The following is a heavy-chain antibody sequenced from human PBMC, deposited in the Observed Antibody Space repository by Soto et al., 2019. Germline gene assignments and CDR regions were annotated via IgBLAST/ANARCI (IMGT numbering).Heavy chain of an antibody. J-gene: IGHJ4*02. CDR3: ARDGGVGSSWFVFDY. V-gene: IGHV3-33*01. CDR2: IWYDGSNK. CDR1: GFTFSSYG. D-gene: IGHD6-13*01. Sequence: QVQLVESGGGVVQPGRSLRLSCAASGFTFSSYGMHWVRQAPGKGLEWVAVIWYDGSNKYYADSVKGRFTISRDNSKNTVYLQMNSLRAEDTAVYYCARDGGVGSSWFVFDYWGQGTLVTVSS.